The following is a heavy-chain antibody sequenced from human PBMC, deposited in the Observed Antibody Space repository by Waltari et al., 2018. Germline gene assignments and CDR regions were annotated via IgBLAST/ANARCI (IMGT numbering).Heavy chain of an antibody. CDR1: GYTFTSYA. V-gene: IGHV7-4-1*02. CDR3: ARESCSSTSCLNYYYYGMDV. Sequence: QVQLVQSGSELRKPGASVKVSCKASGYTFTSYAMNWVRQAPGQGLEWMGWINTNTGNPTYAQGFTGRFVFSLDTSVSTAYLQISSLKAEDTAVYYCARESCSSTSCLNYYYYGMDVWGQGTTVTVSS. CDR2: INTNTGNP. J-gene: IGHJ6*02. D-gene: IGHD2-2*01.